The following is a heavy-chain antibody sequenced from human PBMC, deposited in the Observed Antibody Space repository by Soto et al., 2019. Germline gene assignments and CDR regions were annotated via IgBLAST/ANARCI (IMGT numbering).Heavy chain of an antibody. D-gene: IGHD3-10*01. CDR1: GDTFNVYS. V-gene: IGHV1-69*02. J-gene: IGHJ4*02. CDR2: VNPIVSMS. CDR3: ASSYGSGYRAFDY. Sequence: QVQLVQSGAEVKRPGSSVKVSCKASGDTFNVYSINWVRQAPGLGLEWMGRVNPIVSMSNYAQKFQGRVTMTAGKSTSTAYMELSSLRSEDTAIYYCASSYGSGYRAFDYWGQGALVTVSS.